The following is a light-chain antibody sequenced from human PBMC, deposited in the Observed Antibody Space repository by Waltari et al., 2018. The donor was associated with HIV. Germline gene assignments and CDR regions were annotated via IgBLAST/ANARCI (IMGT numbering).Light chain of an antibody. V-gene: IGKV1-9*01. CDR3: QQQNTYPLT. CDR1: QGIMNY. J-gene: IGKJ3*01. Sequence: DILLTQSPYFLSASVVDRVTISCRAGQGIMNYLAWYQQKPGRAPKLLIYGASTLQSGVPSRFSGSGSGTQFTLTIHTLQPEDFATYYCQQQNTYPLTFGPGT. CDR2: GAS.